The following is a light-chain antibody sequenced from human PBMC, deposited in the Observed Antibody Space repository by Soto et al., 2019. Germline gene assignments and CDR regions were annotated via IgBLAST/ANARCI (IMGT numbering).Light chain of an antibody. V-gene: IGKV1D-12*01. Sequence: DIQMTQSPSSVSASVGDRVTITCRASQGIRTWLAWYQQKPGKAPKFLIYAASSLQSGVPSRFSGSGSGTDFTLTISSPRPEDFATYYCQQANSFPITFGQGTRLEIK. CDR1: QGIRTW. J-gene: IGKJ5*01. CDR2: AAS. CDR3: QQANSFPIT.